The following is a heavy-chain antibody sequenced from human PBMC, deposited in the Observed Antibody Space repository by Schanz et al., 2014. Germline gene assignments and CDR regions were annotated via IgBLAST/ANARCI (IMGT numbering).Heavy chain of an antibody. J-gene: IGHJ6*02. V-gene: IGHV3-23*05. Sequence: EVQLLESGGGLVRPGGSLRLSCAASGFTFSSYTMNWVRQAPGKGLEWVSTIYSSGSTYYADSVRGRFTISRDNSMNTVYLQMNSLRSDDAAVYYCARAQEVSRLYYGVHVWGQGTTVTVSS. CDR2: IYSSGST. CDR1: GFTFSSYT. CDR3: ARAQEVSRLYYGVHV. D-gene: IGHD3-16*01.